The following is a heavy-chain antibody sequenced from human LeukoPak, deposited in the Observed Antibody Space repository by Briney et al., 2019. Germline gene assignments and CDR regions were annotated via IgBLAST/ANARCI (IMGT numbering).Heavy chain of an antibody. J-gene: IGHJ4*02. CDR3: ARARGYSGYALRDY. CDR2: ISYDGSNK. D-gene: IGHD5-12*01. Sequence: GRSLRLSCAASGFTFSSYAMHWVRQAPGEGLEWVAVISYDGSNKYYADSVKGRFTISRDNSKNTLYLQMNSLRAEDTAVYYCARARGYSGYALRDYWGQGTLVTVSS. CDR1: GFTFSSYA. V-gene: IGHV3-30*04.